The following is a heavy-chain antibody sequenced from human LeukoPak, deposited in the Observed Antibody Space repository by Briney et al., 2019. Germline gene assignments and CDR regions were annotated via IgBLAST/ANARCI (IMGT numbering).Heavy chain of an antibody. Sequence: SETLSLTCTVSGYSISSGYYWGWIRQPPGKGLEWIGSIYHSGSTYYNPSLKSRVTMSVDTSKNQFSLRLRSVTTADTAVYYCARETNDCSTVNCKTRVIDYWGPGTQVIVSS. CDR3: ARETNDCSTVNCKTRVIDY. J-gene: IGHJ4*02. CDR1: GYSISSGYY. CDR2: IYHSGST. D-gene: IGHD2-2*01. V-gene: IGHV4-38-2*02.